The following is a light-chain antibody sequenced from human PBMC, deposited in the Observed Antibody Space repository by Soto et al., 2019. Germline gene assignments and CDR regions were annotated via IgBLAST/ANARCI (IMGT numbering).Light chain of an antibody. CDR2: DVS. CDR3: CSYAGTYTWV. V-gene: IGLV2-11*01. J-gene: IGLJ3*02. Sequence: QSALTQPRSVSGSPGQSVTISCTGTSSDVGGYNYVSWYQQHPGIAPKLMIYDVSKRPSGVPDRFSASKSGNTASLTISGLQAEDEAGYYCCSYAGTYTWVFGGGTKVTVL. CDR1: SSDVGGYNY.